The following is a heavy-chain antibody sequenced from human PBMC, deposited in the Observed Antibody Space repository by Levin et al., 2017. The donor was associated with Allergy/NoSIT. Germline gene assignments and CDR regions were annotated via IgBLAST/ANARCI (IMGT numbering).Heavy chain of an antibody. CDR3: ARDSTPWVAAAGSYYFDY. CDR2: IYHSGST. D-gene: IGHD6-13*01. J-gene: IGHJ4*02. CDR1: GGSISSSNW. Sequence: NPSETLSLTCAVSGGSISSSNWWSWVRQPPGKGLEWIGEIYHSGSTNYNPSLKSRVTISVDKSKNQFSLKLSSVTAADTAVYYCARDSTPWVAAAGSYYFDYWGQGTLVTVSS. V-gene: IGHV4-4*02.